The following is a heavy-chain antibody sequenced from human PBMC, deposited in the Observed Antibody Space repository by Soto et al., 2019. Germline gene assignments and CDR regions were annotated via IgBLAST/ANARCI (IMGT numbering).Heavy chain of an antibody. Sequence: QVQLVESGGGVVQPGRSLRLSCAASGFAFSSYGMHWVRQAPCKGLEWVAVISYDGSNKYYADSVKGRFTISRDNSKNTLYLQMNSLRAEDTAVYYCAKDLYGDGVIDYWGQGTLVTVSS. CDR1: GFAFSSYG. CDR2: ISYDGSNK. CDR3: AKDLYGDGVIDY. V-gene: IGHV3-30*18. D-gene: IGHD4-17*01. J-gene: IGHJ4*02.